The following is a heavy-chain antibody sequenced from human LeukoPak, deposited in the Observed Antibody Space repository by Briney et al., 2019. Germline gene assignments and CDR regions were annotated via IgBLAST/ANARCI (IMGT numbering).Heavy chain of an antibody. V-gene: IGHV3-15*07. CDR3: TTPRYSGYDFYF. J-gene: IGHJ4*02. D-gene: IGHD5-12*01. Sequence: GGSLRLSCAASGFTFSKALMYWVRQAPGKGLEWVGRIKSKTDGGTTDYAAPVKGRFTISRDDSKNTLFLQMNSLKTEDTATYYCTTPRYSGYDFYFWGQGTLVTVSS. CDR1: GFTFSKAL. CDR2: IKSKTDGGTT.